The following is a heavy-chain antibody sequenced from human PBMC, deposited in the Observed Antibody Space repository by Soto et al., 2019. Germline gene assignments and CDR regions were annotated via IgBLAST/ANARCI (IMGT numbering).Heavy chain of an antibody. CDR3: AITPNCGRDCSADSYWFFDL. J-gene: IGHJ2*01. V-gene: IGHV3-23*01. D-gene: IGHD2-21*02. Sequence: EVQLLDSGGNLVQPGGSLRLSCAASGLTFSNYAMSWVRQAPGKGLEWVSAISGGGLSTYYADSVKGRFTISRDNSRNTLFLQMSALRAEDTAVYYCAITPNCGRDCSADSYWFFDLWGRGTLVTVSS. CDR2: ISGGGLST. CDR1: GLTFSNYA.